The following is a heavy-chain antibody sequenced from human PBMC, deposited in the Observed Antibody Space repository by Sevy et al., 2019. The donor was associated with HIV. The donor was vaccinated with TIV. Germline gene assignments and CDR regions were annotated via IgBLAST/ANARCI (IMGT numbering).Heavy chain of an antibody. J-gene: IGHJ4*02. CDR2: ILYDGSNK. CDR3: ARDHQGLAVAGFNDY. V-gene: IGHV3-30-3*01. D-gene: IGHD6-19*01. CDR1: GFTFSSYA. Sequence: GGSLRLSCAASGFTFSSYAMHWVRQAPGKGLEWVAVILYDGSNKYYSDSVKGRFTISRDNSKNTLYLQMNSLRAEDTAVYYCARDHQGLAVAGFNDYWGQGTLVTVSS.